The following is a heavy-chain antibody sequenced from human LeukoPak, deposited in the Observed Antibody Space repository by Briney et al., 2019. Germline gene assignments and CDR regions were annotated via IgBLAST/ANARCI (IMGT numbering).Heavy chain of an antibody. D-gene: IGHD1-26*01. CDR1: NGTLSSYY. CDR3: ARGRIVGATGAFDI. CDR2: FFYSGNI. V-gene: IGHV4-59*01. J-gene: IGHJ3*02. Sequence: SETLSLTCTVSNGTLSSYYWNWIRQPPGKGLEWIGNFFYSGNINYSPSLKSRVTISVDTSKNQFSLKLSSVTAADASVYYCARGRIVGATGAFDIWGQGTMVTVSS.